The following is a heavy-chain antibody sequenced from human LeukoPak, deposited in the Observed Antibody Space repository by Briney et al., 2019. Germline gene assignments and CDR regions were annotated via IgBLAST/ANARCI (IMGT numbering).Heavy chain of an antibody. J-gene: IGHJ4*02. Sequence: GGSLRLSCAASGFIFSNYAMHWVRQAPGKGLEWVAVISFDGRNEYYADSVKGRFTISRDNSKNTLYLQMNSLRAEDTAVYYCAKTTDRPPLWGQGTLVTVSS. CDR1: GFIFSNYA. D-gene: IGHD4-11*01. CDR3: AKTTDRPPL. V-gene: IGHV3-30*04. CDR2: ISFDGRNE.